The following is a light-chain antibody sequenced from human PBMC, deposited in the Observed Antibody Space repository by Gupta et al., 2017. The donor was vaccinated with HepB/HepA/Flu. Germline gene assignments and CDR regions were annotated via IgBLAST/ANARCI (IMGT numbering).Light chain of an antibody. J-gene: IGLJ3*02. CDR1: WSNLEDNT. Sequence: QSVVTQPPSVAEAPRQRVTISCSGSWSNLEDNTVNWYQQLPGKDPKLLIDYDDLLPSGVSDRFSASTSGTSASLTISGLQSEDEAYYYCAASDDSLNGLVFGGGTKLTVL. CDR3: AASDDSLNGLV. CDR2: YDD. V-gene: IGLV1-36*01.